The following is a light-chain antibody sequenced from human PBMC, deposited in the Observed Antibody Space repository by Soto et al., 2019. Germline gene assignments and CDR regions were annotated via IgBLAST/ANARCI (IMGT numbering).Light chain of an antibody. J-gene: IGKJ4*01. CDR3: QQCNNYLALT. V-gene: IGKV1D-13*01. CDR1: KGISSA. CDR2: DAS. Sequence: AIQLTQSPSSLSASVGDRVTITCRASKGISSALAWDQQKPGKAPKLLIYDASSLESGVPSRFSRSGYGTDFTLTISSLQPEDFATDDCQQCNNYLALTFGGGNKVEIK.